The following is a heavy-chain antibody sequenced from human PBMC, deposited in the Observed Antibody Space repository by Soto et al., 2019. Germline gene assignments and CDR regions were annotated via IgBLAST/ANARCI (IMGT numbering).Heavy chain of an antibody. CDR2: INAGNGNT. J-gene: IGHJ4*02. CDR3: ARVIGGWYYFDY. V-gene: IGHV1-3*01. Sequence: QVQLVQSGAEVKKPGASVKVSCKASGYTFTSYAMHWVRQAPGQSLEWMGWINAGNGNTKYSQKFQGRVTITRDTSASTAYMELSSLRSEDTAVYYCARVIGGWYYFDYWGQGTLVTVSS. D-gene: IGHD6-19*01. CDR1: GYTFTSYA.